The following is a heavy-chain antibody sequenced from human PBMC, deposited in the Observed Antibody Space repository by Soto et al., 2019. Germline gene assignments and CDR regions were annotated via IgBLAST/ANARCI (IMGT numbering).Heavy chain of an antibody. D-gene: IGHD5-12*01. CDR1: GGTFSSYA. Sequence: ASVKVSCKASGGTFSSYAISWVRQAPGQGLEWMGRIIPILGIANYAQKFQARVTITADKSTSTAYMELSSLRSEDTAVYSGASLYSGYEIDYWGQGTLVTVSS. CDR3: ASLYSGYEIDY. CDR2: IIPILGIA. V-gene: IGHV1-69*04. J-gene: IGHJ4*02.